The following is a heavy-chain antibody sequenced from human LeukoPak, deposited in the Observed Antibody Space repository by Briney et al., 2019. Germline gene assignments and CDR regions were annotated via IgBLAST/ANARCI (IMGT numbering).Heavy chain of an antibody. J-gene: IGHJ6*03. D-gene: IGHD3-22*01. CDR2: IKESGTT. CDR3: ARDRFNYYAYFMDV. CDR1: GGSFSDFY. Sequence: PSETLSLTCGVSGGSFSDFYWNWLRQPPGKGLEWIGEIKESGTTNYNPSLKSRVTMSVDTSKKEVTLKLRSVTAADTAVYYCARDRFNYYAYFMDVWGKGTTVIVSS. V-gene: IGHV4-34*01.